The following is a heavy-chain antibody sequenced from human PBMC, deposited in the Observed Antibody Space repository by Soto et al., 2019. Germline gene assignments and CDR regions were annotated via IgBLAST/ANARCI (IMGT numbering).Heavy chain of an antibody. V-gene: IGHV3-53*01. Sequence: GGSLRLSCVASGFTFNNYWMHWVRQVPGKGLEWVSVIYSGGSTYYADSVKGRFTISRDNSKNTLYLQMNSLRAEDTAVYYCARGGVVVNCLDYWGQGTLVTVSS. D-gene: IGHD3-22*01. CDR1: GFTFNNYW. CDR2: IYSGGST. J-gene: IGHJ4*02. CDR3: ARGGVVVNCLDY.